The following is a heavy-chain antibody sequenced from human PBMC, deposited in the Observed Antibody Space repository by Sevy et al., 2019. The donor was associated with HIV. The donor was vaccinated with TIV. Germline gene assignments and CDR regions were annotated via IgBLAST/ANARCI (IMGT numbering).Heavy chain of an antibody. J-gene: IGHJ6*02. CDR1: GFTFSSYW. V-gene: IGHV3-7*01. CDR3: ARPEEGSYPTLYYYGMDV. CDR2: IKQDGSEK. D-gene: IGHD1-26*01. Sequence: GGSLRLSCAASGFTFSSYWMSWVRQAPGKGLEWVANIKQDGSEKYYVDSVKGRFTISRDNAKNSLYLQMNSLRAEDTAVYYCARPEEGSYPTLYYYGMDVWGQGTTVTVS.